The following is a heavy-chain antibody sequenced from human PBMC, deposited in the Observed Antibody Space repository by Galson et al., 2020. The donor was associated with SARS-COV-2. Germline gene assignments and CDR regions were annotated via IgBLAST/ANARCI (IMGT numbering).Heavy chain of an antibody. V-gene: IGHV3-30*02. CDR1: GFIFSNYG. D-gene: IGHD2-2*01. J-gene: IGHJ4*02. Sequence: GGSLRLSCAASGFIFSNYGMHWVRQAPGKGLEWVGFIEYDGANKFYGDSVKGRFTISRDNSKNTLYLQLDSLRAEDTAVYYCFPAAGVSHWGQGTLVIVSS. CDR3: FPAAGVSH. CDR2: IEYDGANK.